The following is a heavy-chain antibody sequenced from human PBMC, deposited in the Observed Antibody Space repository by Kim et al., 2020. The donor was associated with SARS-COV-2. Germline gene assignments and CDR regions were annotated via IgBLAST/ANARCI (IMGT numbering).Heavy chain of an antibody. V-gene: IGHV4-59*13. CDR1: GGSISNYY. D-gene: IGHD2-21*02. J-gene: IGHJ3*01. CDR3: ASPCNTSHCHVAFDF. Sequence: SETLSLTCTVSGGSISNYYWSWIRQPPGETLEWIGYIYYTGSTNYNPSLKSRVTISIDTSTNKFSLSLGPVTAAATALYYCASPCNTSHCHVAFDFWG. CDR2: IYYTGST.